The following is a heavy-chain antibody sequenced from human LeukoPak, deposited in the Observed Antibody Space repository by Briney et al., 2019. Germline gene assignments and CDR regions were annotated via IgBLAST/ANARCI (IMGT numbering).Heavy chain of an antibody. Sequence: SETLSLTCTVSGGSISSSSYYRGWIRQPPGKGLEWIGSIYYSGSTYYNPSLKSRVTISVDTSKNQFSLKLSSVTAADTAVYYCARPYYYGSGTDYWGQGTLVTVSS. CDR2: IYYSGST. CDR1: GGSISSSSYY. J-gene: IGHJ4*02. V-gene: IGHV4-39*01. CDR3: ARPYYYGSGTDY. D-gene: IGHD3-10*01.